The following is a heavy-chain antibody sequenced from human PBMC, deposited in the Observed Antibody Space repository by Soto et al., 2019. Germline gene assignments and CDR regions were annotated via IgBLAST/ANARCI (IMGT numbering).Heavy chain of an antibody. CDR1: GGSISSYY. CDR2: IYYSGST. V-gene: IGHV4-59*01. CDR3: ARSPAGNWFDP. Sequence: SETLSLTCTVSGGSISSYYWSWIRQPPGKGLEWIWYIYYSGSTNYNPSLKSRVTISVDTSKNQFSLKLSSVTAADTAVYYCARSPAGNWFDPWGQGTQVTVSS. J-gene: IGHJ5*02.